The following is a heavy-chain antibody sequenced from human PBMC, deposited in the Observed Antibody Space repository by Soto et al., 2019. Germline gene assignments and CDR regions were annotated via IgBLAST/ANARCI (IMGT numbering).Heavy chain of an antibody. CDR1: GFTFSSYT. V-gene: IGHV3-23*01. Sequence: GGSLRLSCAASGFTFSSYTMSWVRQAPGKGLEWVSAISGSGSSTYSADSVKGRFTISRDNSKNTLYLQMNSLRVEDTAIYYCAKAWGIDYWGQGTLVTVSS. D-gene: IGHD7-27*01. CDR2: ISGSGSST. J-gene: IGHJ4*02. CDR3: AKAWGIDY.